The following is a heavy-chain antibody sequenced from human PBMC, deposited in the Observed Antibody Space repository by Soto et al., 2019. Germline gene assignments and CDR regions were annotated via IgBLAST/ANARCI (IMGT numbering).Heavy chain of an antibody. Sequence: PGGSLRLSCAASGFTFSSYAMSWVRQAPGKGLEWVSAISGSGGSTYYADSVKSRFTISRDNSKNTLYLQMNSLRAEDTAVYYCAKVKGYCSGGSCYSGNGMDVWGQGTTVTVSS. CDR2: ISGSGGST. CDR3: AKVKGYCSGGSCYSGNGMDV. CDR1: GFTFSSYA. V-gene: IGHV3-23*01. D-gene: IGHD2-15*01. J-gene: IGHJ6*02.